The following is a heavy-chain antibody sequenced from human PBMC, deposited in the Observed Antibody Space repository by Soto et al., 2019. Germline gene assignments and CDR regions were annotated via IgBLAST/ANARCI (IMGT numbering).Heavy chain of an antibody. D-gene: IGHD6-19*01. CDR1: GFSLSTRDVG. CDR2: LYWDDDN. J-gene: IGHJ4*02. CDR3: AHGSGWLFDY. V-gene: IGHV2-5*02. Sequence: QITLKESGPTLVKPTQTLTLTCTFSGFSLSTRDVGVGWIRQPPGKALEWLALLYWDDDNRYSPSLRRRLTLTKDTSKYQVVLTMTNMDPVDTATYYCAHGSGWLFDYWGPGTLVTVSS.